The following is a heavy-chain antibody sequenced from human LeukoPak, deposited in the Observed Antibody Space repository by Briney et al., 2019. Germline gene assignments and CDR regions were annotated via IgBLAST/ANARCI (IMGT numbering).Heavy chain of an antibody. J-gene: IGHJ3*02. CDR3: ARNLPAARSDAFDI. Sequence: SISPSGRSIYYADSVKGRFTISRDNAKNSLYLQMNSLRAEDTAVYYCARNLPAARSDAFDIWGQGTMVTVSS. V-gene: IGHV3-21*01. D-gene: IGHD2-2*01. CDR2: ISPSGRSI.